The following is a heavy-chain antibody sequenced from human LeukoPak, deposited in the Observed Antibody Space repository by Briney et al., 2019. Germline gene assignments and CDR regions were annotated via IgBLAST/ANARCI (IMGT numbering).Heavy chain of an antibody. CDR3: ARSSGNYYYYGMDV. V-gene: IGHV3-20*01. CDR1: GFTFDDYG. Sequence: GGSLRLSCAASGFTFDDYGMSWVRQAPGKGLEWVSGIYWNGGSTGYADSVKGRFTISRDNAKNSLYLQMNSLRAEDTALYHCARSSGNYYYYGMDVWGQGTTVTVSS. CDR2: IYWNGGST. J-gene: IGHJ6*02.